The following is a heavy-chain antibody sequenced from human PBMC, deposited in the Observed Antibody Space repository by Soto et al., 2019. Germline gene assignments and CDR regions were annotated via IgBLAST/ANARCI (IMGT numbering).Heavy chain of an antibody. CDR1: GGSISSYY. V-gene: IGHV4-59*01. J-gene: IGHJ6*02. Sequence: PSETLSLTCTVSGGSISSYYWSWIRQPPGKGLEWIGYIYYSGSTNYNPSLKSRVTISVDTSKNQFSLKLSSVTAADTAVYYCARGMGSGWPPNYYYGMDVWGQGTTVTVS. D-gene: IGHD6-19*01. CDR2: IYYSGST. CDR3: ARGMGSGWPPNYYYGMDV.